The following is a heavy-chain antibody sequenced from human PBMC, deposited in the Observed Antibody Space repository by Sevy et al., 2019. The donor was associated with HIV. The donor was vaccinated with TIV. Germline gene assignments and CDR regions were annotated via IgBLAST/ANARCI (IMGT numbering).Heavy chain of an antibody. V-gene: IGHV3-23*01. J-gene: IGHJ4*02. CDR3: ATNSRAAVTTGLYY. CDR2: ISGSGNST. CDR1: GFIFSSYA. D-gene: IGHD4-17*01. Sequence: GGSLRLSCAASGFIFSSYAMSWVRQAPGKGLEWVSGISGSGNSTYYADSVKGRFTISRDNSKNTLYLQMNSLRAEDAAVYYCATNSRAAVTTGLYYWGQGTLVTVSS.